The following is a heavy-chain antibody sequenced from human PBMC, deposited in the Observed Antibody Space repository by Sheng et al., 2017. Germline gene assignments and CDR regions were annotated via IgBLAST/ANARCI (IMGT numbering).Heavy chain of an antibody. CDR2: INPNSGGT. CDR3: ARGGGGLWFRELFSLGFDYYMDV. J-gene: IGHJ6*03. D-gene: IGHD3-10*01. CDR1: GYTFTGYY. Sequence: QVQLVQSGAEVKKPGASVKVSCKASGYTFTGYYMHWVRQAPGQGLEWMGWINPNSGGTNYAQKFQGRVTMTRDTSISTAYMELSRLRSDDTAVYYCARGGGGLWFRELFSLGFDYYMDVWGKGTTVTVSS. V-gene: IGHV1-2*02.